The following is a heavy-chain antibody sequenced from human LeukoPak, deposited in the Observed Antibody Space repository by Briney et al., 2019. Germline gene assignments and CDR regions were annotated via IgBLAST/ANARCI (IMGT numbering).Heavy chain of an antibody. CDR1: GFTFSSYA. CDR3: VPRKEWSCYMDV. CDR2: ISGSGAST. D-gene: IGHD3-3*01. V-gene: IGHV3-23*01. Sequence: GGSLRLSCAASGFTFSSYAMSWVRQAPGRGLEWVSDISGSGASTYYADSVKGRFTISRANSKNTLYLQMNSLRAEDTAVYYCVPRKEWSCYMDVWGKGTTVTVSS. J-gene: IGHJ6*03.